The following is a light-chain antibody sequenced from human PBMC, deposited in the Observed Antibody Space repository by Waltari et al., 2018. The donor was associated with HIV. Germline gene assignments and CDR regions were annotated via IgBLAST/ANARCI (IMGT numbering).Light chain of an antibody. Sequence: ENQMTQSPPSVSAFVGDRVTITCRASQGISTLLAWYQQKLGKAPKLLIYSASTLQSGVPSRFSGSGSGTDFTLTISGLQPEDLATYYCQQANSFPVTFGPGTKVEIK. CDR2: SAS. CDR3: QQANSFPVT. CDR1: QGISTL. J-gene: IGKJ3*01. V-gene: IGKV1-12*01.